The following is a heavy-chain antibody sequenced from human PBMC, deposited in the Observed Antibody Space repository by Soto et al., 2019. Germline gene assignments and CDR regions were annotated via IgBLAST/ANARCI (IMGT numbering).Heavy chain of an antibody. CDR2: INHSGST. D-gene: IGHD3-16*01. J-gene: IGHJ1*01. Sequence: PSETLSLTCAVYGGSFSGYYWSWIRQPPGKGLEWIGEINHSGSTNYNPSLKSRVTISVDTSKNQFSLKLSSVTAADTAVYYCARLLGGELEYFQHWGQGTLVTVSS. V-gene: IGHV4-34*01. CDR1: GGSFSGYY. CDR3: ARLLGGELEYFQH.